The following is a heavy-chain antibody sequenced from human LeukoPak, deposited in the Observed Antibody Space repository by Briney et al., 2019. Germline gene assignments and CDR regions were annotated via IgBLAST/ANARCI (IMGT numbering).Heavy chain of an antibody. CDR1: GFTSSSYW. D-gene: IGHD3-22*01. CDR2: INSDGSST. Sequence: GGSLRLSCAASGFTSSSYWMHWVRQAPGKGLVWVSRINSDGSSTSYADSVKGRFTISRDNAKNTLYLQMNSLRAEDTAVYYCASAYYSDTRGFDYWGQGTLVTVSS. CDR3: ASAYYSDTRGFDY. V-gene: IGHV3-74*01. J-gene: IGHJ4*02.